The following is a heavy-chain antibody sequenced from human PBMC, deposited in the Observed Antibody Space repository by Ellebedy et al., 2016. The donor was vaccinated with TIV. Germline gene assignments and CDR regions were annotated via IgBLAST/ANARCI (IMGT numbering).Heavy chain of an antibody. V-gene: IGHV3-30*03. CDR1: GFTFSSYG. D-gene: IGHD6-13*01. CDR3: ARDLKKRAAAGTELDY. Sequence: GESLKISCAASGFTFSSYGMHWVRQAPGKGLEWVALISSDAYNTYYSDSVNGRFTISRDNSKNTLYLQMNSLRAEDTAVYYCARDLKKRAAAGTELDYWGQGTLVTVSS. CDR2: ISSDAYNT. J-gene: IGHJ4*02.